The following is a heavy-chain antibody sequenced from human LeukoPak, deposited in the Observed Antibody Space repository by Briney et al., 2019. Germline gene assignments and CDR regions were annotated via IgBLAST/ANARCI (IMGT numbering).Heavy chain of an antibody. D-gene: IGHD3-3*01. Sequence: TSETLSLTCTVSGGSISSGDYYWSWIRQPPGKGLEWIGYIYYSGSTYYNPSLKSRVTISVDTSKNQFSLTLSSVTAADTAVYYCARSFGVVLDYWGQGTLVTVSS. CDR2: IYYSGST. V-gene: IGHV4-30-4*08. J-gene: IGHJ4*02. CDR1: GGSISSGDYY. CDR3: ARSFGVVLDY.